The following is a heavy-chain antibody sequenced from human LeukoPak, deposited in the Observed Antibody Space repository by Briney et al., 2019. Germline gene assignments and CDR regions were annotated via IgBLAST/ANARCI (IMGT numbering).Heavy chain of an antibody. CDR3: ARGLLVITKRFDY. CDR2: INHSGST. D-gene: IGHD3-22*01. V-gene: IGHV4-34*01. J-gene: IGHJ4*02. CDR1: GGSFSGYY. Sequence: HPSETLSLTCAVYGGSFSGYYWSWIRQPPGKGLEWIGEINHSGSTNYNPSLKSRVTISVDTSKNQFSLKLSSVTAADTAVYYCARGLLVITKRFDYWGQGTLVTVSS.